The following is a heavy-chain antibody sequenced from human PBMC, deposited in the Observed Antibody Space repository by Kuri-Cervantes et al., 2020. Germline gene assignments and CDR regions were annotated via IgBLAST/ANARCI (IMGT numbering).Heavy chain of an antibody. CDR2: ISAYNGNT. CDR1: GYTFTSYG. Sequence: ASVKVSCKASGYTFTSYGISWVRQAPGQRLEWMGWISAYNGNTNYAQKLQGRVTMTTDTSTSTAYMELRSLRSDDTAVYYCARWGLTVTTGGADYWGQGTLVTVSS. CDR3: ARWGLTVTTGGADY. D-gene: IGHD4-17*01. J-gene: IGHJ4*02. V-gene: IGHV1-18*01.